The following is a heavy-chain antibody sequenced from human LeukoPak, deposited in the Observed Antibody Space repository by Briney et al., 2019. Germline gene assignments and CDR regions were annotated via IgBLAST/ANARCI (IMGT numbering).Heavy chain of an antibody. D-gene: IGHD5-24*01. CDR3: AKHLEMAVQTYYFDY. V-gene: IGHV3-23*01. J-gene: IGHJ4*02. CDR1: GFTFTTYT. Sequence: PGGSLRLSCAASGFTFTTYTISWVRQAPGKGLEWVSTIGAGGGGTYYADSVKGRFTISRDNSRNDLYLQMNSLRAEDTAVYYCAKHLEMAVQTYYFDYWGQGTLVTVSS. CDR2: IGAGGGGT.